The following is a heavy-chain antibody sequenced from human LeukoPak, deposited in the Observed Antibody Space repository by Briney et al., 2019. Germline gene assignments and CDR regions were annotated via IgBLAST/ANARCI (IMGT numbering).Heavy chain of an antibody. J-gene: IGHJ4*02. CDR2: SHYSGST. CDR3: ARVRPAVAGTHYFDY. D-gene: IGHD6-19*01. V-gene: IGHV4-61*01. Sequence: PSETLSLTCTVSGGSVSSGSYYWSWIRQPPGKGLEWIGYSHYSGSTNYNPSLKSRVTISVDTSKNQFSLKLSSVTAADTAVYYCARVRPAVAGTHYFDYWGQGTLVTVSS. CDR1: GGSVSSGSYY.